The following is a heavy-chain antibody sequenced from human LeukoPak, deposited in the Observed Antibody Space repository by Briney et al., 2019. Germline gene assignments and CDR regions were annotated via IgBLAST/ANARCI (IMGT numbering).Heavy chain of an antibody. J-gene: IGHJ4*02. CDR3: ARKGPEHLPTYFDH. CDR1: GGSISSYY. Sequence: SETLSLTCTVSGGSISSYYWSWIRQSPGQGLEWIGYIWPSGSTNYYPSLSGRVAISLDKSRNHFTLMVTAVTAADTAFYYCARKGPEHLPTYFDHWGRGILVTVSS. D-gene: IGHD2-21*01. CDR2: IWPSGST. V-gene: IGHV4-4*08.